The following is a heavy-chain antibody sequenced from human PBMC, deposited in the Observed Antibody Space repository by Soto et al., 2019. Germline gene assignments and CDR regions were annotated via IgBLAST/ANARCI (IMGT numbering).Heavy chain of an antibody. CDR1: GGSISSYY. CDR3: ATSHSAMGWFDP. CDR2: IYYSGST. Sequence: PSETLSLTCTVSGGSISSYYWSWIRQPPGKGLEWIGYIYYSGSTNYNPSLKSRVTISVDTPKNQFSLKLSSVTAADTAVYYCATSHSAMGWFDPWGQGTLVTVSS. J-gene: IGHJ5*02. V-gene: IGHV4-59*08. D-gene: IGHD6-13*01.